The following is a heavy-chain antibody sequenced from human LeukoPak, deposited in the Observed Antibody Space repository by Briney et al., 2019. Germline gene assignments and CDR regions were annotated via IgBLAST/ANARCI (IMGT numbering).Heavy chain of an antibody. CDR2: ISGSGGST. J-gene: IGHJ6*04. CDR1: GFTFGSYS. Sequence: GGSLRLSCAASGFTFGSYSMTWVRQAPGKGLEWVSSISGSGGSTYYADSVKGRFTISRDNAKNSLYLQMNSLRAEDTAVYYCAELGITMIGGVWGKGTTVTISS. V-gene: IGHV3-23*01. CDR3: AELGITMIGGV. D-gene: IGHD3-10*02.